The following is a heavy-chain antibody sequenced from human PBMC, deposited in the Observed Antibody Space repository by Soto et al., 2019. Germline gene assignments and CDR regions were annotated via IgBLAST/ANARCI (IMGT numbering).Heavy chain of an antibody. Sequence: QVQLVQSGAEVKKPGSSVKVSCKASGGTFSSYTISWVRQAPGQGLEWMGRIIPILGIANYAQKFQGRVTITADKSTSTAYMELSSLRSEDTAVYYCATYLGELSLWAFDIWGQGTMVTVSS. CDR3: ATYLGELSLWAFDI. V-gene: IGHV1-69*02. CDR1: GGTFSSYT. J-gene: IGHJ3*02. D-gene: IGHD3-16*02. CDR2: IIPILGIA.